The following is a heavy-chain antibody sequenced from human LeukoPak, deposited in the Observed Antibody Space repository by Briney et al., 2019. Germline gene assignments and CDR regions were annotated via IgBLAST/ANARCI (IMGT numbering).Heavy chain of an antibody. CDR1: GFTFSSYA. CDR3: AREREAMAAYSSGYAFDI. V-gene: IGHV3-30-3*01. CDR2: ISYDGSNK. D-gene: IGHD3-22*01. Sequence: PGRSLRLSCAASGFTFSSYAMHWVRQAPGKGLEWVAVISYDGSNKYYADSVKGRFTISRDNSKNTLYLQMNSLRAEDTAVYYCAREREAMAAYSSGYAFDIWGQGTMVTVPS. J-gene: IGHJ3*02.